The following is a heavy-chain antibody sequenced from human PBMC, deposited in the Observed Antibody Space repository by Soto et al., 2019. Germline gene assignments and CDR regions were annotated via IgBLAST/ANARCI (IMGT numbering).Heavy chain of an antibody. D-gene: IGHD4-17*01. CDR2: TYASGNP. J-gene: IGHJ5*02. Sequence: QLQLQESGSRLVKSSETLSITCGVSGDTISTGGYSWAWIRQPPRKALEWIGNTYASGNPYYNPSLQSRLIISVERSENQCPLKVSSLTAADSAVYYCASETYGDYAGYFDPWGQGTLVTVSS. CDR3: ASETYGDYAGYFDP. CDR1: GDTISTGGYS. V-gene: IGHV4-30-2*01.